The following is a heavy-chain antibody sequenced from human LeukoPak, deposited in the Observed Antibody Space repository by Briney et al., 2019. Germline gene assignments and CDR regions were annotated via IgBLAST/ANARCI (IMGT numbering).Heavy chain of an antibody. Sequence: SETLSLTCTVSGGSINSYYWSWIRQPAGKGLEWIGRIYSSGSTNYNPSLKSRVSMSVDTSKNQFSLRLTSVTAADTAVYYCTRGGKATVVTMWGQGILVTVSS. CDR1: GGSINSYY. J-gene: IGHJ4*02. V-gene: IGHV4-4*07. CDR3: TRGGKATVVTM. CDR2: IYSSGST. D-gene: IGHD4-23*01.